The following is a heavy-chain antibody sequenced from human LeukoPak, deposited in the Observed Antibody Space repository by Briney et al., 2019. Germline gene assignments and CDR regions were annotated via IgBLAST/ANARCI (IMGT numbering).Heavy chain of an antibody. CDR3: AKGPSGWGGLDY. D-gene: IGHD6-19*01. V-gene: IGHV3-53*05. CDR1: GFTVSSNS. J-gene: IGHJ4*02. CDR2: IYSGGNT. Sequence: GGSLRLSCTVSGFTVSSNSMSWVRQAPGKGLEWVSFIYSGGNTHYSDSVKGRFTISRDNSKNTLYLQMNSLRAEDTAVYYCAKGPSGWGGLDYWGQGTLVTVSS.